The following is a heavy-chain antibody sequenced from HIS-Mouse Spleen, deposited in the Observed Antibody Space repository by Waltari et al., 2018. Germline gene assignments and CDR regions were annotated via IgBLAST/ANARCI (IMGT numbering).Heavy chain of an antibody. CDR1: GGSFSGYY. CDR3: ARLVVIPAVKGYYFDY. D-gene: IGHD2-2*01. V-gene: IGHV4-34*01. Sequence: QVQLQQWGAGLLKPSENLSLTCAVDGGSFSGYYWSWIRQPPGKGLEWIGEINHSGSTNYPPSIPPRVTISVHTSKHQFSLKRVSVTAPNTTVNYCARLVVIPAVKGYYFDYWGHPTPITVSS. J-gene: IGHJ4*01. CDR2: INHSGST.